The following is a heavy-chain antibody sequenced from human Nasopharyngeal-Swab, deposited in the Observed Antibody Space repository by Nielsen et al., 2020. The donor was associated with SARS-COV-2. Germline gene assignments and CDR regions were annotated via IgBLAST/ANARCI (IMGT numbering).Heavy chain of an antibody. CDR1: GRSISSSSYY. V-gene: IGHV4-39*01. D-gene: IGHD3-9*01. Sequence: SETLSLTCTVSGRSISSSSYYWGWIRQPPGKGLEWIGSIYYSGSTYYNPSLKSRVTISVDTSKNQFSLKLSSVTAADTAVYYCARHERYFDWLSQPYYYYGMDVWGQGTTVTVSS. J-gene: IGHJ6*02. CDR2: IYYSGST. CDR3: ARHERYFDWLSQPYYYYGMDV.